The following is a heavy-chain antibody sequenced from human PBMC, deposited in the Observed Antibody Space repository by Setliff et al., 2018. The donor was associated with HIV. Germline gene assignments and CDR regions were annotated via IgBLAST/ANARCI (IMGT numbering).Heavy chain of an antibody. CDR1: GGSINSGGYY. CDR3: AKRTFGSGRLDP. CDR2: IYYSGRT. D-gene: IGHD3-16*01. Sequence: SETLSLTCTVSGGSINSGGYYWTWIRQRPGKGLEWIGYIYYSGRTNYNPSLKSRLTISIDTSKNQFSLNLDSVPTTDTAVYYCAKRTFGSGRLDPWGQGTLVTVSS. V-gene: IGHV4-31*03. J-gene: IGHJ5*02.